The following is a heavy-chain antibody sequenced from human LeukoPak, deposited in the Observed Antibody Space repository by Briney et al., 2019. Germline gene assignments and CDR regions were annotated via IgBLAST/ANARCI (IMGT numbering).Heavy chain of an antibody. CDR3: ARGSPGRFDILTGFDY. Sequence: SRTLSLTCTVSGGSISSGSYYGSWIRQPAGKGLEWIGRIYTSGRTNYSPSLKRRVTISVDTSKNQFSLRLSSVTAADTAVYYCARGSPGRFDILTGFDYWGQGTLVTVSS. J-gene: IGHJ4*02. CDR1: GGSISSGSYY. D-gene: IGHD3-9*01. CDR2: IYTSGRT. V-gene: IGHV4-61*02.